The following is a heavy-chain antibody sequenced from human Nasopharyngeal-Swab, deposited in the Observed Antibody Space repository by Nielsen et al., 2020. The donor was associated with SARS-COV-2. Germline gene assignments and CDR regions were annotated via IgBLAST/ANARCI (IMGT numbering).Heavy chain of an antibody. J-gene: IGHJ4*02. Sequence: GSLRLSCDVYGGSFSGYYWSWIRQHPGKGLEWIGEINHSGSTNYNPSLKSRVTISVGTSKNQFSLKLSSVTAADTAVYYCARGGIAARPDYFDYWGQGTLVTVSS. CDR3: ARGGIAARPDYFDY. CDR1: GGSFSGYY. D-gene: IGHD6-6*01. CDR2: INHSGST. V-gene: IGHV4-34*01.